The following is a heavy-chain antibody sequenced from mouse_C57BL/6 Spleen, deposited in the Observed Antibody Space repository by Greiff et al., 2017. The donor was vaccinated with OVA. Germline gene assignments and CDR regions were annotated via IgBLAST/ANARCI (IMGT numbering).Heavy chain of an antibody. J-gene: IGHJ3*01. V-gene: IGHV5-17*01. CDR3: AGYDGFAY. CDR2: ISSGSSTS. D-gene: IGHD2-14*01. Sequence: EVKLVESGGGLVKPGGSLKLSCAASGFTFSDYGMHWVRQAPEKGLEWVAYISSGSSTSYYADTVKGRFTFSRDNAKNTLFLQMTSLRSEDTAMYYCAGYDGFAYWGQGTLVTVSA. CDR1: GFTFSDYG.